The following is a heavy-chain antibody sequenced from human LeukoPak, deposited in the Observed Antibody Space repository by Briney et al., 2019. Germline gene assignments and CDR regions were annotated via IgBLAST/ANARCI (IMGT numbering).Heavy chain of an antibody. Sequence: SETLCLTCNFSGASISRSTFFWGWIRQPPGKGLEWIGSIFYIGSTYYNPSLRSRVIVSLDTSKNQFSLKLSSVTATDTAAYYCAAMTYNSGWHWNFDYWGQGTLVTVSS. CDR3: AAMTYNSGWHWNFDY. J-gene: IGHJ4*02. V-gene: IGHV4-39*01. CDR1: GASISRSTFF. CDR2: IFYIGST. D-gene: IGHD6-19*01.